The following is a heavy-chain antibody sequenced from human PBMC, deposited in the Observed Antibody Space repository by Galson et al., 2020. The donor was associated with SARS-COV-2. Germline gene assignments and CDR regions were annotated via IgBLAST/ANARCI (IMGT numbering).Heavy chain of an antibody. D-gene: IGHD3-10*01. V-gene: IGHV4-30-4*07. J-gene: IGHJ5*02. CDR3: ARGFGDLGCSNWFDP. CDR1: GGSIITGDYS. Sequence: SETLSLTCAVSGGSIITGDYSWSWIRQPPGKGLEWLGYIHHSGTTYYNPSHNGRLTMSVDSSKHQFSLQLTSVTAADTAVYYCARGFGDLGCSNWFDPWSEGTLVSGSS. CDR2: IHHSGTT.